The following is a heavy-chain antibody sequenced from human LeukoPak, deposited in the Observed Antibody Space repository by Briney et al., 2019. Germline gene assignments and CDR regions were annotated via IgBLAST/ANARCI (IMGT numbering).Heavy chain of an antibody. CDR1: GFTFSSYG. CDR3: ARGLVYSGSLDY. Sequence: GRSLRLSCAASGFTFSSYGMHWVRQAPGKGLEWVAVIWYDGSNKYYADSVKGRFTISRDNSKNTLYLQMNSLRAEDTAVYYCARGLVYSGSLDYWGQGTLVIVSS. J-gene: IGHJ4*02. CDR2: IWYDGSNK. D-gene: IGHD1-26*01. V-gene: IGHV3-33*01.